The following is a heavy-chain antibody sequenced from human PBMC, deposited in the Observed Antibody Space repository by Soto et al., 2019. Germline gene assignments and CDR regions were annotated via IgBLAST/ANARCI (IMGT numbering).Heavy chain of an antibody. CDR2: IYYSGST. CDR3: ASASEAAGTGSFDP. CDR1: GGSISSGGYY. Sequence: SETLSLTCTVSGGSISSGGYYWSWIRQHPGKGLEWIGYIYYSGSTYYNPSLKSRVTISVATSKTQFSLNLSYVTAADTAVSYCASASEAAGTGSFDPWGQGTLVTVSS. D-gene: IGHD6-13*01. V-gene: IGHV4-31*03. J-gene: IGHJ5*02.